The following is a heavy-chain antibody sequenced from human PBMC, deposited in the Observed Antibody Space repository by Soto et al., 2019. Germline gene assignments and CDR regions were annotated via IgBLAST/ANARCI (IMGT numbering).Heavy chain of an antibody. CDR2: TYYRSKWYN. J-gene: IGHJ4*02. V-gene: IGHV6-1*01. CDR1: GDSVSSNSAA. Sequence: KQSQTLSLTCAISGDSVSSNSAAWNWIRQSPSRGLEWLGRTYYRSKWYNDYAVSVKSRITINPDTSKNQFSLQLNSVTPEDTAVYYCARVSAVVVTASNYFDYWGQGTLVTVSS. D-gene: IGHD2-21*02. CDR3: ARVSAVVVTASNYFDY.